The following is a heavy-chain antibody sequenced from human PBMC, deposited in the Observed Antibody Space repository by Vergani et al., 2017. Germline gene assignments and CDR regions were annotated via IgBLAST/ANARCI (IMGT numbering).Heavy chain of an antibody. D-gene: IGHD3-3*01. Sequence: QVQLVQSGAEVKKPGSSVKVSCKASGYTFTGYYMHWVRQAPGQGLEWMGWINPNSGGTNDAQKFQGRVTMTRDTSISTAYMALSRRISDETAVYYCARDLRFLEPTYYFDYWGQGTLVTVSS. CDR1: GYTFTGYY. CDR3: ARDLRFLEPTYYFDY. CDR2: INPNSGGT. V-gene: IGHV1-2*02. J-gene: IGHJ4*02.